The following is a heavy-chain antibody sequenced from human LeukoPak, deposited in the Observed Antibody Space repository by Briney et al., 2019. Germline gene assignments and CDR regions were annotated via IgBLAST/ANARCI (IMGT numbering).Heavy chain of an antibody. CDR2: ISSSSSYT. V-gene: IGHV3-11*05. CDR1: GFTFSDYY. D-gene: IGHD5-12*01. Sequence: PGGSLRLSCAASGFTFSDYYMSWIRQAPGKGLEWVSYISSSSSYTNYADSVKGRFTISRDNAKNSLYLRMNSLRAEDTAVYYCARVSIGGYSGYDWDTGNNWFDPWGQGTLVTVSS. J-gene: IGHJ5*02. CDR3: ARVSIGGYSGYDWDTGNNWFDP.